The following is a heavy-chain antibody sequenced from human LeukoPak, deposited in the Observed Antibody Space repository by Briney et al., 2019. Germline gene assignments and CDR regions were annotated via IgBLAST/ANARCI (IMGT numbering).Heavy chain of an antibody. D-gene: IGHD3-22*01. J-gene: IGHJ4*02. CDR2: ISAYNGIT. CDR1: GYTFTSYG. CDR3: ARSISTRPYYYDSSGYSYSVDY. Sequence: ASVKVSCKASGYTFTSYGISWVRQAPGQGLEWMGWISAYNGITNYAQKLQGRVTMTTDTSTSTAYMELRSLRSDDTAVYYCARSISTRPYYYDSSGYSYSVDYWGQGTLVTVSS. V-gene: IGHV1-18*01.